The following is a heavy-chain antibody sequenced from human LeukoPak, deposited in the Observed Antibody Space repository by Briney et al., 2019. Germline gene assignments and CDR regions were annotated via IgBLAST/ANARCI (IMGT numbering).Heavy chain of an antibody. Sequence: PSETLSLTCTVSGGSISSYYWSWIRQPPGKGLEWIGYIYYSGSTNYNPSLKSRVTISVDTSKNQFSLKLSSVTAADTAVYYCASEGLSGSYYPHLCDPWGQGTLVTVSS. CDR2: IYYSGST. J-gene: IGHJ5*02. CDR1: GGSISSYY. V-gene: IGHV4-59*01. CDR3: ASEGLSGSYYPHLCDP. D-gene: IGHD1-26*01.